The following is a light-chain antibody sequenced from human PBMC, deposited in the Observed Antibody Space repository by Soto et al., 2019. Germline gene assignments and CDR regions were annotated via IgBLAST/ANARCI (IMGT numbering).Light chain of an antibody. CDR1: QSISGW. CDR2: DAS. CDR3: QQYNTYRT. Sequence: IQVTQSPSTLSASVGDRVTITCRASQSISGWLAWYQQKPGKAPKLMIYDASSLESGVPSRFSGSGSGTEFTLTISCLQPDDSATYYCQQYNTYRTFGQGTKVEI. V-gene: IGKV1-5*01. J-gene: IGKJ1*01.